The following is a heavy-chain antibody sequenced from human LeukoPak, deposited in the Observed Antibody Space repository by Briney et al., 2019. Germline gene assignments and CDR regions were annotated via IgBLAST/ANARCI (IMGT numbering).Heavy chain of an antibody. CDR3: TRVRIAAAGLGDY. CDR2: IRSKAYGGTT. J-gene: IGHJ4*02. D-gene: IGHD6-13*01. CDR1: GFTFGDYA. Sequence: SGRSLRLSCTGSGFTFGDYAMSWVRQAPGKGLEWVGFIRSKAYGGTTEYAASVKGRFAISRDDGKSIAYLQMNSLKTEDTAVYYCTRVRIAAAGLGDYWGQGTLVTVSS. V-gene: IGHV3-49*04.